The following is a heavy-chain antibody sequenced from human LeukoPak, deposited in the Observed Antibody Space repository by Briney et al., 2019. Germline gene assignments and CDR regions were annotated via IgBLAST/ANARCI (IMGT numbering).Heavy chain of an antibody. J-gene: IGHJ5*02. D-gene: IGHD3-10*01. CDR3: AKAVLWFGELSWFDP. CDR2: IRYDGSNK. V-gene: IGHV3-30*02. Sequence: RTGGSLRLSCAASGFTFSSYGMHWVRQAPGKGLEWVAFIRYDGSNKYYADSVKGRFTISRDNSKNTLYLQMNSLRAEDTAVYYCAKAVLWFGELSWFDPWGQGTLVTVSS. CDR1: GFTFSSYG.